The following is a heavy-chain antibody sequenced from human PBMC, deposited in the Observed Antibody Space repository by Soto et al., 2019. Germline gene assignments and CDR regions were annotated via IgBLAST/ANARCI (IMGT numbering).Heavy chain of an antibody. Sequence: SGPTLVNTTQTLTLTCSCSGFSLTTHGVCVSWIRQPPGKALEWLALIDWDDGKYYNTSLKTRLTISKDTPKNQVVLTMSNVYPLDTATYFCARTRLSERVHPQFSSAMDGWGQGTTVTVSS. D-gene: IGHD2-2*01. J-gene: IGHJ6*02. CDR3: ARTRLSERVHPQFSSAMDG. V-gene: IGHV2-70*01. CDR1: GFSLTTHGVC. CDR2: IDWDDGK.